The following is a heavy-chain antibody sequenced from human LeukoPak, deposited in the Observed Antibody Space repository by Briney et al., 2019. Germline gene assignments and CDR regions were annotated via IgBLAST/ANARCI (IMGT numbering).Heavy chain of an antibody. Sequence: GGSLRLPCAASGFNFSNYWMHWVRQVPGKGLVWVSRVNSDGSATTYADSVKGRFTISRDNAKNSLYLQMNSLRAEDTAVYYCATNWFDPWGQGTLVTVSS. CDR1: GFNFSNYW. CDR2: VNSDGSAT. CDR3: ATNWFDP. J-gene: IGHJ5*02. V-gene: IGHV3-74*01.